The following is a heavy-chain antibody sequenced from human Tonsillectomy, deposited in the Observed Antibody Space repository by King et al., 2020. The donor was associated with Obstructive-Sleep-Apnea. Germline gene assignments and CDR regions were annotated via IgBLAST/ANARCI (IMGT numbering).Heavy chain of an antibody. D-gene: IGHD6-19*01. J-gene: IGHJ4*02. CDR2: LCLDEYN. CDR1: GFSLSTSGVV. Sequence: TLKESGPTLVKPTQTLTLTCTFSGFSLSTSGVVVGWVRQAPGKGLEWLAHLCLDEYNRYSPTLKSRTTITKDTSENPVVLTLTHMDPVDTATYYCAHRSSGGPSGFDYWGQGTLVTVSS. CDR3: AHRSSGGPSGFDY. V-gene: IGHV2-5*02.